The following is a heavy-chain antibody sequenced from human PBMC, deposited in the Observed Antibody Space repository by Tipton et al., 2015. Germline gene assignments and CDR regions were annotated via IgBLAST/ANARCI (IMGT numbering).Heavy chain of an antibody. V-gene: IGHV3-74*01. D-gene: IGHD2-8*01. CDR2: INSGGSST. CDR1: GFTFSAYW. J-gene: IGHJ4*02. Sequence: SLRLSCAASGFTFSAYWMYWIRQAPGKGLVWVSRINSGGSSTYYADSVKGRFTISRDNAKNTLYLQMNSLRAEDTAVYYCARVGTGMVTHMDYWGQGTRVTVSS. CDR3: ARVGTGMVTHMDY.